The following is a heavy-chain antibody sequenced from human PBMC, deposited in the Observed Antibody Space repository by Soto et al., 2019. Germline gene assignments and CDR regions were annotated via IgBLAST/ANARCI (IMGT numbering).Heavy chain of an antibody. V-gene: IGHV1-18*01. D-gene: IGHD1-26*01. Sequence: QVQLVQSGAEVKKPGASVKVSCKASGYTLTSYGISWVRQAPGQGLEWMGWISAYNGNTNYAQKLQGRVTMTTDTSTSTAYMELRSLRSDDTAVYYCARLEWELTHEGYYYYGMDVWGQGTTVTVSS. CDR1: GYTLTSYG. J-gene: IGHJ6*02. CDR2: ISAYNGNT. CDR3: ARLEWELTHEGYYYYGMDV.